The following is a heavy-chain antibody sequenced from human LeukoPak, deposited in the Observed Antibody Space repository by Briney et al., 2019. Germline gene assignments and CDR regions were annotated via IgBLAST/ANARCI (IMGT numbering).Heavy chain of an antibody. Sequence: SETLSLTCTVSGGSISSYYWSWIRQPPGKGLEWIGYIYYSGSTNYNPSLRSRVTISVDTSKNQFSLKLSSVTAADTAVYYCARASTAAAGTGVWFDPWGQGTLVTVSS. CDR2: IYYSGST. CDR3: ARASTAAAGTGVWFDP. CDR1: GGSISSYY. D-gene: IGHD6-13*01. V-gene: IGHV4-59*12. J-gene: IGHJ5*02.